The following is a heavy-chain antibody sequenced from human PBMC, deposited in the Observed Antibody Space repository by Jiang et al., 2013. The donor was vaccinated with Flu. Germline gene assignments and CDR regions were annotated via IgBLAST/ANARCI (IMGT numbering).Heavy chain of an antibody. CDR3: AREEIAVAGTIFDY. CDR1: GGSVSSDSYY. V-gene: IGHV4-61*01. CDR2: IYYIGST. D-gene: IGHD6-19*01. Sequence: LLKPSETLSLTCTVSGGSVSSDSYYWSWIRQPPGKGLEWIGYIYYIGSTNYNPSLKSRVTISVDTSKNQFSLKLSSVTAADTAVYYCAREEIAVAGTIFDYWGQGTLVTVSS. J-gene: IGHJ4*02.